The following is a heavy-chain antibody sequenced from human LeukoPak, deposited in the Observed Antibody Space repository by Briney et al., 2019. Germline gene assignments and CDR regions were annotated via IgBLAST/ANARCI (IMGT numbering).Heavy chain of an antibody. D-gene: IGHD6-13*01. V-gene: IGHV4-34*01. CDR1: GGSFSDYY. J-gene: IGHJ3*02. CDR3: ARGRYSSSWYAPAYDAFDI. Sequence: SETLSLTCAVYGGSFSDYYWIWIRQPPGKGLEWIGEIFHGGSPNCNPSLKSRVTTSVDTSKNQFSLKLSSVTAADTAVYYCARGRYSSSWYAPAYDAFDIWGQGTMVTVSS. CDR2: IFHGGSP.